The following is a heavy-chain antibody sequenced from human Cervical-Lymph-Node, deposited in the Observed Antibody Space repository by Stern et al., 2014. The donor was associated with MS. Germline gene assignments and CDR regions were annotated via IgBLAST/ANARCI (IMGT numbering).Heavy chain of an antibody. J-gene: IGHJ6*02. CDR2: ISGGGEST. V-gene: IGHV3-23*04. CDR1: GFTFSSYA. D-gene: IGHD2-2*01. CDR3: AKGGIVVVPAAINYYYGMDV. Sequence: EVQLEESGGGLVQPGGSLRLSCAASGFTFSSYAMSWVRQAPGKGLEWVSAISGGGESTYYADSVKGRFTISRDNSKNTLYLQMNSLRAEDTAVYYCAKGGIVVVPAAINYYYGMDVWGQGTTVTVSS.